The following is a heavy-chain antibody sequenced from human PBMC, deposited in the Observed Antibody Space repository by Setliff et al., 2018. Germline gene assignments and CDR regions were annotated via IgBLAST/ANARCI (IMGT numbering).Heavy chain of an antibody. J-gene: IGHJ4*02. CDR1: GGPVTRTTTF. CDR3: ARAAVTSGARADYFDN. D-gene: IGHD4-17*01. Sequence: SETLSLTCTVSGGPVTRTTTFWGWVRQTPGKGLEWIGSTYDSGSTYYNPSLNSRVTISENTSKNQFSLKLTSVTAADAAVYYCARAAVTSGARADYFDNWGRGTLVTVSS. CDR2: TYDSGST. V-gene: IGHV4-39*07.